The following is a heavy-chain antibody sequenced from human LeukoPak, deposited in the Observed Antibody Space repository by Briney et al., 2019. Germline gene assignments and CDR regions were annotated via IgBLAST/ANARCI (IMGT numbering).Heavy chain of an antibody. CDR2: IIPIFGIA. V-gene: IGHV1-69*04. J-gene: IGHJ4*02. Sequence: SVKVSCKASGGTFSSYAISWVRQAPGQGLEWMGRIIPIFGIANYAQKFQGRVTITADKSTSTAYMELSSLRSEDTAVYYCAKAVTGGYSCGYRGSFDYWGQGTLVTVSS. CDR1: GGTFSSYA. D-gene: IGHD5-18*01. CDR3: AKAVTGGYSCGYRGSFDY.